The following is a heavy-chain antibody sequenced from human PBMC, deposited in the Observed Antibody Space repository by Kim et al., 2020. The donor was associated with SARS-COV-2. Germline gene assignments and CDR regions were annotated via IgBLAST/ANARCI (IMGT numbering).Heavy chain of an antibody. D-gene: IGHD3-10*01. Sequence: SETLSLTCTVSGGSISSSSYYWGWIRQPPGKGLEWIGSIYYSGSSYYNPSLKSRVTISVDTSKNQFSLKLSSVTAADTAVYYCARRTRGGPGGFAFDYWGQGTLVTVSS. V-gene: IGHV4-39*01. CDR1: GGSISSSSYY. J-gene: IGHJ4*02. CDR3: ARRTRGGPGGFAFDY. CDR2: IYYSGSS.